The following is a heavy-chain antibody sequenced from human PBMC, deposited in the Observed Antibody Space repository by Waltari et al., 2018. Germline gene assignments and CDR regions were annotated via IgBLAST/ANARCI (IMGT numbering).Heavy chain of an antibody. V-gene: IGHV3-53*01. CDR2: IYSGGNT. CDR1: GTTARRNY. CDR3: ARDDSYGQFRRFDF. D-gene: IGHD5-18*01. Sequence: EVQLVASGGGLIQPGGSLRLSCEASGTTARRNYMSWARQAPGKGLEWLSAIYSGGNTFYADSVKGRFNISIDNSKNTLYLQMNSLRVDDTAVYYCARDDSYGQFRRFDFWGQGTVVTVSS. J-gene: IGHJ4*02.